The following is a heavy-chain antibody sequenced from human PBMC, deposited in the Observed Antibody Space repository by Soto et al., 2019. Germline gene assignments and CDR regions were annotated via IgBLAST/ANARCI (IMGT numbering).Heavy chain of an antibody. V-gene: IGHV3-23*01. J-gene: IGHJ4*02. Sequence: SCKASGYTFTGYYMHWVRQAPGEGLEWVSTITDTGGDTKYADSVRGRFTMSRDNSKKTLYLQMNSLRVEDSALYYCARGSTDSYPGSRIFDFWGRGTLVTVSS. CDR3: ARGSTDSYPGSRIFDF. CDR2: ITDTGGDT. D-gene: IGHD3-10*01. CDR1: GYTFTGYY.